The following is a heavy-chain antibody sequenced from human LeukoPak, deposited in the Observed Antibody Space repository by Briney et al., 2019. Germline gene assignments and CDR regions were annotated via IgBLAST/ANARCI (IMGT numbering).Heavy chain of an antibody. Sequence: SETLSLTCAVCGGSFSGYYWSWIRQPPGKGLEWIGEINHSGSTNYNPSLKSRVTISVDTSKNQFSLKLSSVTAADTAVYYCARARAVAGTLGYYYYYGMDVWGQGTTVTVSS. CDR3: ARARAVAGTLGYYYYYGMDV. V-gene: IGHV4-34*01. D-gene: IGHD6-19*01. J-gene: IGHJ6*02. CDR1: GGSFSGYY. CDR2: INHSGST.